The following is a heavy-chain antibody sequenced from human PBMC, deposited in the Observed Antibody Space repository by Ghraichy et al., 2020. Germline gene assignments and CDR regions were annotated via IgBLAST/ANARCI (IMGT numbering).Heavy chain of an antibody. J-gene: IGHJ4*02. CDR2: IYYSGST. CDR3: ARVAPSYYYDSSGYRTSPHYFDY. V-gene: IGHV4-59*01. D-gene: IGHD3-22*01. CDR1: GGSISSYY. Sequence: TLSLTCTVSGGSISSYYWSWIRQPPGKGLEWIGYIYYSGSTNYNPSLKSRVTISVDTSKNQFSLKLSSVTAADTAVYYCARVAPSYYYDSSGYRTSPHYFDYWGQGTLVTVSS.